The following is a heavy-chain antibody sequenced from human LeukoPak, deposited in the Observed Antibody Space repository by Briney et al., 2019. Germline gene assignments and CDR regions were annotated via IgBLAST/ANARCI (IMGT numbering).Heavy chain of an antibody. Sequence: SETLSLTCTVSGGSISTSSYYWGWIRPPPKKGLEWVGGIYYSGSTFYNPSLKSRVTISGDTSKNQFSLKLSSVTAADTAVYYCARTGSYSFGYLTGVADYWGQGTLVTVSS. V-gene: IGHV4-39*07. J-gene: IGHJ4*02. CDR3: ARTGSYSFGYLTGVADY. D-gene: IGHD5-18*01. CDR1: GGSISTSSYY. CDR2: IYYSGST.